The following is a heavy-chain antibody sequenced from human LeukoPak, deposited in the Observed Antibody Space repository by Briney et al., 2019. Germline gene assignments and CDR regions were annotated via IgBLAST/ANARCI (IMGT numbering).Heavy chain of an antibody. CDR2: TTWNSGSI. Sequence: GGSLRLSCAASGFTFDHYAMHWVRQAPGKGLEWVSGTTWNSGSIVYADSVKGRFTISRGNAKDSLYLQMNSLRAEDTALYYCAKASGYYYDTSEYFQHWGQGTLVTVSS. J-gene: IGHJ1*01. CDR1: GFTFDHYA. D-gene: IGHD3-22*01. V-gene: IGHV3-9*01. CDR3: AKASGYYYDTSEYFQH.